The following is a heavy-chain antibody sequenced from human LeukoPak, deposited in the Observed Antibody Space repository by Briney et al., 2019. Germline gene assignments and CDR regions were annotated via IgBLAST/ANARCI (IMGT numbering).Heavy chain of an antibody. CDR1: GGSIRSTTYY. D-gene: IGHD6-19*01. CDR3: ARAVENGVYYFDY. Sequence: SETLSLTCSVSGGSIRSTTYYWGWIRQPPGKRLEWIGSIYYSGNTYYSPSLMSRVTISVDTSKNQFSLNLNSVTAADTAVYYCARAVENGVYYFDYWGQGTLVTVSS. CDR2: IYYSGNT. J-gene: IGHJ4*02. V-gene: IGHV4-39*07.